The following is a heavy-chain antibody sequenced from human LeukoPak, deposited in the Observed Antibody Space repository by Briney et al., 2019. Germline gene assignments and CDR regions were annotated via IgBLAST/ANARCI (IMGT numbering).Heavy chain of an antibody. V-gene: IGHV3-48*01. Sequence: SGGSLRLSCAASGFTFSSYSMNWVRQAPGKGLEWVSYISSSSSTIYYADSVKGRFTISRDNAKNSLYLQMNSLRAEDTAVYYCALWGAAGVDYWGQGTLVTVSS. J-gene: IGHJ4*02. CDR3: ALWGAAGVDY. CDR2: ISSSSSTI. D-gene: IGHD6-13*01. CDR1: GFTFSSYS.